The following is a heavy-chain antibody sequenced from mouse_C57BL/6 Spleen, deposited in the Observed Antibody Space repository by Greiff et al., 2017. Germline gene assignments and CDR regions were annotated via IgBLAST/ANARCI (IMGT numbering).Heavy chain of an antibody. D-gene: IGHD1-1*01. J-gene: IGHJ3*01. CDR1: GFSLTSYG. CDR2: ICGGGST. V-gene: IGHV2-9*01. CDR3: AEQWDYGSPFAY. Sequence: VQLLQSGPGLVAPSQSLSITCAVSGFSLTSYGVDWVRQPPGKGLEWLGVICGGGSTNYNSALMSRQSIRKDNSKRQVFLKMNNMQTDDTAMYYCAEQWDYGSPFAYWGQGTMVTVSA.